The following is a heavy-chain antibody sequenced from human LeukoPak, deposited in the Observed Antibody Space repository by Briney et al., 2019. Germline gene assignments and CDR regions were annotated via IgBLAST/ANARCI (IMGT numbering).Heavy chain of an antibody. J-gene: IGHJ5*02. CDR2: INTNTGNP. CDR1: GYTFTSYA. D-gene: IGHD3-10*01. V-gene: IGHV7-4-1*02. Sequence: ASVKVSCKASGYTFTSYAMKWVRQAPGQGLEWMGWINTNTGNPTYAQGFTGRFVFSLDTSVSTAYLQISSLKAEDTAVYYCARRATMVRGVGFDPWGQGTLVTVSS. CDR3: ARRATMVRGVGFDP.